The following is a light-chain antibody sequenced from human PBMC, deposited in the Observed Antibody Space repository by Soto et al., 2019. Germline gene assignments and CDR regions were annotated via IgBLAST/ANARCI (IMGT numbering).Light chain of an antibody. J-gene: IGKJ1*01. CDR3: KHNEGGHPHA. V-gene: IGKV3-20*01. Sequence: QWPGNRPLCVGERATLSCRASRSVSNNYLAWYQQKPGQAPRLLIFGASNRATGIPDRFSGSGSGTDFTLIIRRLVRAGAALDYCKHNEGGHPHAVGQGTQVEIK. CDR2: GAS. CDR1: RSVSNNY.